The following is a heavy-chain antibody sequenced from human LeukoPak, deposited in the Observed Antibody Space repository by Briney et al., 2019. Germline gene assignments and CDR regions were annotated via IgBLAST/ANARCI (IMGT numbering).Heavy chain of an antibody. CDR2: ISYDGNHK. Sequence: GGSLRLSCAASGFTFSNYGIHWVRQAPGKGLDWVAVISYDGNHKYYADSVKGRFTISRDNAVNTLYLQMNSLRAEDTAVYYCAKSGYNRFDYWGQGTLVTVSS. V-gene: IGHV3-30*18. CDR1: GFTFSNYG. CDR3: AKSGYNRFDY. J-gene: IGHJ4*02. D-gene: IGHD5-24*01.